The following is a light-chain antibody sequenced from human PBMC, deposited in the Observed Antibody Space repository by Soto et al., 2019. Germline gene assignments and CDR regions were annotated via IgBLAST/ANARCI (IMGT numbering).Light chain of an antibody. Sequence: AVKLTQSPSSLSATVGDRVTITWLTSQGIRTYLGWYQQSPGKAPKVLIVGASTLPSGVPSRFSGSGSGTDFTLTISSLQPEDSATYYCLQHFSYPRTFGQGTMVDIK. CDR2: GAS. CDR1: QGIRTY. J-gene: IGKJ1*01. CDR3: LQHFSYPRT. V-gene: IGKV1-6*01.